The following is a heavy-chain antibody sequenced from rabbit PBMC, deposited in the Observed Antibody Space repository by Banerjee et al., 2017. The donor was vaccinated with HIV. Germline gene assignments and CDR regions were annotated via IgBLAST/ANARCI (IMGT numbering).Heavy chain of an antibody. CDR3: ARDGYPGYGYPNL. CDR2: ITSGDGIT. J-gene: IGHJ4*01. Sequence: QLEETGGGLVQPGGSLTLSCKASGFSLNSYWMSWVRQAPGKGLEWIGYITSGDGITYYASWVNGRFTISSHNAQNTLYLQLNSLTAADTATYFCARDGYPGYGYPNLWGQGTLVTVS. CDR1: GFSLNSYW. D-gene: IGHD7-1*01. V-gene: IGHV1S7*01.